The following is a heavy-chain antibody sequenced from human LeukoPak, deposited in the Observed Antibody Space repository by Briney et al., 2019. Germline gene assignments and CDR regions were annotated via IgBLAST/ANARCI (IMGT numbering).Heavy chain of an antibody. CDR1: GYTFTGYY. CDR3: AREGVRGVIGWFDP. V-gene: IGHV1-2*04. CDR2: INPNSGGT. D-gene: IGHD3-10*01. J-gene: IGHJ5*02. Sequence: ASVKVSCKASGYTFTGYYMHWVRQAPGQGLEWMGWINPNSGGTNYAQKFQGWVTMTRDTSISTAYMELSRLRSDDTAVYYCAREGVRGVIGWFDPWGQGTLVTVSS.